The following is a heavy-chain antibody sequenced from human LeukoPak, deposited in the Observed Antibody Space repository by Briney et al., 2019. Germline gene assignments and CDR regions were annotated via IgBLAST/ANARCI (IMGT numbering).Heavy chain of an antibody. D-gene: IGHD2-21*02. J-gene: IGHJ4*02. V-gene: IGHV3-21*01. CDR2: ISSSSSYI. Sequence: GGSLRLSCAASGFTFSSYSMNSVRQAPGKGLEWVSSISSSSSYIYYADSVKGRFTISRDNARNSLYLQMNSLRAEDTAVYYCARDDVYCGGDCPQDYWGQGTLVTVSS. CDR3: ARDDVYCGGDCPQDY. CDR1: GFTFSSYS.